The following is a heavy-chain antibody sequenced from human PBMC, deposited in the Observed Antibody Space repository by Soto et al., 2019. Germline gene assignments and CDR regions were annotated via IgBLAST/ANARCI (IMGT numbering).Heavy chain of an antibody. CDR1: GFTFRSYA. D-gene: IGHD2-15*01. Sequence: QVQLVESGGGVVQPGKSLRLSCVASGFTFRSYAMHWVRQAPGQGLEWVAFTSYDGSKKDYAESVKGRFTVSRGNFENIISLEMNSLRTEDTAVYYCAKEGQAHCSGGTCFSGWFDSWGHGTQVIVSS. CDR2: TSYDGSKK. CDR3: AKEGQAHCSGGTCFSGWFDS. J-gene: IGHJ5*01. V-gene: IGHV3-30*18.